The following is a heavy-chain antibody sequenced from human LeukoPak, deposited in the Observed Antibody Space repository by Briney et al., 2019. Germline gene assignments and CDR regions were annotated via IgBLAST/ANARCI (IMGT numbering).Heavy chain of an antibody. CDR2: IYYSGST. Sequence: SETLSLTCTVSGGSISSGGYYWSWIRQPPGKGLEWIGYIYYSGSTYYNPSLKSRVTISVDTSKNQFSLKLSSVTAADTAVYYCAREYSSSWYRRIDYWGQGTLVTVSS. CDR3: AREYSSSWYRRIDY. CDR1: GGSISSGGYY. V-gene: IGHV4-30-4*01. J-gene: IGHJ4*02. D-gene: IGHD6-13*01.